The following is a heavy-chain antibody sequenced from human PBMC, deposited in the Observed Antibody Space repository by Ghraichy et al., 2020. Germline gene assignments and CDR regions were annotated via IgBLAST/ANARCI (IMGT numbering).Heavy chain of an antibody. D-gene: IGHD6-19*01. CDR3: AGGIAVAGSHAFDI. CDR2: INPSGGST. Sequence: ASVKVSCKASGYTFTSYYMHWVRHAPGQGLEWMLIINPSGGSTSSAQKFQGRVTMTRDTSTSTVYMERSSLRSEDTAVYYCAGGIAVAGSHAFDIWGPGTMVTVSS. CDR1: GYTFTSYY. V-gene: IGHV1-46*01. J-gene: IGHJ3*02.